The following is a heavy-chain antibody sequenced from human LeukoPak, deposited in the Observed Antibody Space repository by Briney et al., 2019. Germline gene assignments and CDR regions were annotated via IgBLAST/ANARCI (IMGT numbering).Heavy chain of an antibody. Sequence: PSETLSLTCTVSGGSISSSSYYWGWIRQPPGKGLEWIGSIYYSGNTYYNPSLKSRVTISIDTSKNQFSLKLSSVTAADTAVYYCANSANYGGNSGYFDYWGQGTLVTVSS. V-gene: IGHV4-39*01. CDR3: ANSANYGGNSGYFDY. D-gene: IGHD4-23*01. J-gene: IGHJ4*02. CDR2: IYYSGNT. CDR1: GGSISSSSYY.